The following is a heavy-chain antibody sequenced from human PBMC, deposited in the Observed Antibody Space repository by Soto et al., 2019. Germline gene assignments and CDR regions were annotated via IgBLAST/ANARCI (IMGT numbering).Heavy chain of an antibody. CDR1: GFTFNMFS. J-gene: IGHJ5*02. V-gene: IGHV3-64D*06. CDR3: VHPRSTVQIPPT. CDR2: ISSNGDST. Sequence: GGSLRLACSALGFTFNMFSMHWVRQAPGKGLEYVSGISSNGDSTYYADSVKGRFTISRDNSKNTLYLQMSSLRAVDTAVYYCVHPRSTVQIPPTWGQGTLVTVSS. D-gene: IGHD4-17*01.